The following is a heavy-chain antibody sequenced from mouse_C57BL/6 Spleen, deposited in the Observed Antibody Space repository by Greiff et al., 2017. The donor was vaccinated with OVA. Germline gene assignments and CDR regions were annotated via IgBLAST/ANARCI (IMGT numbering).Heavy chain of an antibody. D-gene: IGHD2-3*01. J-gene: IGHJ4*01. Sequence: VQLQQPGTELVKPGASVKLSCKASGYTFTSYWMHWVKQRPGQGLEWIGNINPSNGGTNYNEKFKSKATLTVDKSSSTAYMQLSSLTSEDSAVYYCARFDGYYVDAMDYWGQGTSVTVSS. V-gene: IGHV1-53*01. CDR3: ARFDGYYVDAMDY. CDR1: GYTFTSYW. CDR2: INPSNGGT.